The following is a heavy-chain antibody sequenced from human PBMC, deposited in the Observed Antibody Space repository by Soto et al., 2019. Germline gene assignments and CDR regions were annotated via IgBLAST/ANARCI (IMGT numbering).Heavy chain of an antibody. CDR1: GGSMNNYY. Sequence: SETLSLTCTVSGGSMNNYYWSWIRQPPGKGLEWIGYIYHSGTAEYNPSLKSRVTLSVDTSKSQFSLMMSSVTTADTAVYYCARDRAIISAPTKEYVFEIWGQGTTVTVSS. CDR3: ARDRAIISAPTKEYVFEI. J-gene: IGHJ6*02. D-gene: IGHD5-12*01. CDR2: IYHSGTA. V-gene: IGHV4-59*01.